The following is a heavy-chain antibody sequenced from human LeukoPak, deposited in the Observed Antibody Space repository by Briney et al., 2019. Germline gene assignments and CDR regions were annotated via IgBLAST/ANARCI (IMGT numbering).Heavy chain of an antibody. CDR2: IYYSGST. V-gene: IGHV4-30-4*01. CDR1: GGSISSGDYY. D-gene: IGHD2-2*02. J-gene: IGHJ4*02. Sequence: SQTLSLTCTVSGGSISSGDYYWSWIRQPPGKGLEWIGYIYYSGSTYYNPSLKSRVTISVDTSKNQFSLKLSSVTAADTAVYYCARGGCNSASCYMAPFDYWGQGTLVTVSS. CDR3: ARGGCNSASCYMAPFDY.